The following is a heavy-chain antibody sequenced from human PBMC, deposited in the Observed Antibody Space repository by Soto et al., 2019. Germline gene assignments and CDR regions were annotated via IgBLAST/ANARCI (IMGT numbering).Heavy chain of an antibody. CDR3: ARLTWTIFDYFDH. CDR1: GGSISSYY. J-gene: IGHJ4*02. D-gene: IGHD3-3*01. CDR2: IYYSGST. Sequence: SETLSLTCTVSGGSISSYYWSWIRQPPGRGLEWIGYIYYSGSTNYNPSLKSRVTISVDTSKNQFSLKLSSVTAADTAVYYCARLTWTIFDYFDHWGQGTLVTVSS. V-gene: IGHV4-59*08.